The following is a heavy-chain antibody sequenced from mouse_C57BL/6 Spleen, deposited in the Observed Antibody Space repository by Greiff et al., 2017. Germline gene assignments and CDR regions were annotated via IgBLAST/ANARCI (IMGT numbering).Heavy chain of an antibody. CDR1: GFTFSSYA. J-gene: IGHJ2*01. V-gene: IGHV5-9-1*02. D-gene: IGHD1-3*01. CDR3: TRKSSHFDY. CDR2: ISSGGDYI. Sequence: EVMLVESGEGLVKPGGSLKLSCAASGFTFSSYAMSWVRQTPGKRLEWVAYISSGGDYIYYADTVKGRFTISRDNARNTLYLQMSSLKSEDTAMYYCTRKSSHFDYWGQGTTLTVSS.